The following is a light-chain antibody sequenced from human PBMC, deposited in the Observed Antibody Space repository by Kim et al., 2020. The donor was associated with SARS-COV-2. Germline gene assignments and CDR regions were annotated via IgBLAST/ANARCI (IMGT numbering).Light chain of an antibody. J-gene: IGKJ2*01. Sequence: EIEMTQSPATLSVSPGESATLSCRASQTVGSHLAWYQQKPGQAPRLLIYSASTRATGIPPRFRGSGSGTEFTLTISSLQSEDSAIYYCQHHNNGPPYTFGQGTKLEI. CDR2: SAS. CDR1: QTVGSH. V-gene: IGKV3-15*01. CDR3: QHHNNGPPYT.